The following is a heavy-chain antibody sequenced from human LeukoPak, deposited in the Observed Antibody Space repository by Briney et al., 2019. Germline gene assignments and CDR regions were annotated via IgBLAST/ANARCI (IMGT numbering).Heavy chain of an antibody. CDR1: GYSFTSYW. D-gene: IGHD1-26*01. V-gene: IGHV5-51*01. CDR3: VRQPGPNGAPFDP. Sequence: GESLKISCKGSGYSFTSYWIGWVRQMPGKGLEWMGIIYPGDSDTRYSPSFQGRVTISADKSSSTAYLQWSSVKASDIAMYYCVRQPGPNGAPFDPWGQGTLVTVSS. CDR2: IYPGDSDT. J-gene: IGHJ5*02.